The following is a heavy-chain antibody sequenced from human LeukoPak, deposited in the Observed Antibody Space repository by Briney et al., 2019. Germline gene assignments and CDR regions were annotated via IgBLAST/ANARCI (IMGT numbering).Heavy chain of an antibody. V-gene: IGHV3-23*01. CDR1: GLTFSSYA. CDR2: ISGSGGGT. CDR3: AKTMSSVWLLDY. Sequence: GGSLRLSCAASGLTFSSYAMSWVRLAPGKGLQWVSAISGSGGGTYYADSVKGRFTIPRDNSKNTLYLQMNSLRAEDTAVYYCAKTMSSVWLLDYWGQGTLVTVSS. D-gene: IGHD6-19*01. J-gene: IGHJ4*02.